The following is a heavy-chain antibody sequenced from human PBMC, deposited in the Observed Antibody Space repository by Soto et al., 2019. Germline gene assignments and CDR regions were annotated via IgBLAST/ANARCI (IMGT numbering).Heavy chain of an antibody. CDR1: GDSYSISTYS. Sequence: PSETLSLTCNMSGDSYSISTYSWSWIRQPPGKALQWIGFIYQSGVTSYNPSLASRVSISLDRSNNQCSLKLSSVTAADTAVYYCARRGYDFWSGYRPYYYYYYGMDVWGRGTLVTVSS. D-gene: IGHD3-3*01. V-gene: IGHV4-30-2*01. J-gene: IGHJ6*02. CDR2: IYQSGVT. CDR3: ARRGYDFWSGYRPYYYYYYGMDV.